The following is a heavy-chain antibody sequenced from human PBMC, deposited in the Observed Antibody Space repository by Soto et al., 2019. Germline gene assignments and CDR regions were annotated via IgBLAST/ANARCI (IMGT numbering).Heavy chain of an antibody. CDR1: GFTFSSYA. CDR2: ISSSGGDT. J-gene: IGHJ4*02. V-gene: IGHV3-23*01. Sequence: GGSLRLSCAASGFTFSSYAMSWVRQAPGKGLEWVSGISSSGGDTPYADSVKGRFTISRDNSKNTLYLQMSNLRAEDTAVYFCATKTAGRRPFDFCGQGTLVTVSS. CDR3: ATKTAGRRPFDF. D-gene: IGHD6-13*01.